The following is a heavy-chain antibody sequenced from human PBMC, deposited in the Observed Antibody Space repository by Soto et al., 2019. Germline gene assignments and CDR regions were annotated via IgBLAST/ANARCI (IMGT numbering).Heavy chain of an antibody. V-gene: IGHV4-59*01. CDR1: GVSITSFY. D-gene: IGHD6-19*01. CDR2: IYDSGST. J-gene: IGHJ5*02. Sequence: SETLSLTCTVSGVSITSFYWNWIRQPPGKGLEWIGCIYDSGSTNFNPSLKSRVTMSVDTSGTQFSLKLRSVTAADTAVYYCARGFSSMSWFGPWGQGTLVTVSS. CDR3: ARGFSSMSWFGP.